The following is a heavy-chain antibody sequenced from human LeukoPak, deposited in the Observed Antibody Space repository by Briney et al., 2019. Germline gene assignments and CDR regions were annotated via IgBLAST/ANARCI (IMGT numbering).Heavy chain of an antibody. V-gene: IGHV1-69*04. Sequence: ASVKVSCKASGGTFSSYAISWMRQPPGQGLEWMGRIIPILGIANYAQKFQGGVTITEDKYTRTAYMEMSSLRSEDTGVYYCARGVTGTADNWFDPWGQGTLVTVSS. CDR2: IIPILGIA. D-gene: IGHD2-21*02. J-gene: IGHJ5*02. CDR1: GGTFSSYA. CDR3: ARGVTGTADNWFDP.